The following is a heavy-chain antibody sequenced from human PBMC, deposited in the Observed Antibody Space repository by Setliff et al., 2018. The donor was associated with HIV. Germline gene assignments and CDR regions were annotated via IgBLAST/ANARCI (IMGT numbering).Heavy chain of an antibody. D-gene: IGHD3-3*01. CDR3: ARARFWSGYYTGDNYYYMELTWLKPDDTAVYYCARNTPGIVPRRVGFDP. CDR1: GGSFSGYY. Sequence: SETLSLTCAVYGGSFSGYYWSWIRQPPGKGLEWIGEINHSGSTNHNPSLKSRVTISEDTSKKQFSLKLRSVTAADTAVYYCARARFWSGYYTGDNYYYMELTWLKPDDTAVYYCARNTPGIVPRRVGFDPWGQGTLVTGLL. CDR2: INHSGST. V-gene: IGHV4-34*01. J-gene: IGHJ5*02.